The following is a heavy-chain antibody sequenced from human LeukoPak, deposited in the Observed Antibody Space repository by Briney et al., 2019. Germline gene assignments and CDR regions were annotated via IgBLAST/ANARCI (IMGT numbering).Heavy chain of an antibody. Sequence: SETLSLTCTVSGGSLSSYYWSWIRQPPGKGLERIGYIYYSGSTNYNPSLKSRVTISVDTPKNQFSLKLSSVTAADTAVYYCARHCDGSGYPLDYWGQGTLVTVSS. CDR3: ARHCDGSGYPLDY. CDR2: IYYSGST. D-gene: IGHD3-22*01. J-gene: IGHJ4*02. V-gene: IGHV4-59*08. CDR1: GGSLSSYY.